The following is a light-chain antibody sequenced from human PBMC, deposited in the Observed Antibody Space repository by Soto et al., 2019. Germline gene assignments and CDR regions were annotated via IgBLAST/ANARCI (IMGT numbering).Light chain of an antibody. V-gene: IGKV3-20*01. Sequence: EIVLTQSPDTLSLSPGERATLSCRASQRVGGNYVAWFQQKAGLAPRLLIYGASSRATGVPGRISGGGSGTDFTLTISSLEPEDCAVYYCLRYVDSPWAFGHGTKVE. J-gene: IGKJ1*01. CDR1: QRVGGNY. CDR2: GAS. CDR3: LRYVDSPWA.